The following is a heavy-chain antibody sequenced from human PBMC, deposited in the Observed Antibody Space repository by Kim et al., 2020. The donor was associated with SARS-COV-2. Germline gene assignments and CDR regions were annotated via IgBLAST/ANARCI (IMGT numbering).Heavy chain of an antibody. V-gene: IGHV1-69*01. D-gene: IGHD3-22*01. CDR3: ARVDNYDSSGYYYDY. J-gene: IGHJ4*02. Sequence: RKSQGRVTITADESTSTAYMELGSLRSEDTAVYYCARVDNYDSSGYYYDYWGQGTLVTVSS.